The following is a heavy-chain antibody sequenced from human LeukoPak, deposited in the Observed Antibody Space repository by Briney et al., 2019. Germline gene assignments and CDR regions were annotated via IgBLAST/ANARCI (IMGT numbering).Heavy chain of an antibody. J-gene: IGHJ5*02. Sequence: SETLSLTCTVSGGSISSSSYYWGWVRQPPGKGLEWIGYIYYSGSTNYNPSLKSRVTISVDTSKNQFSLKLSSVTAADTAVYYCARGSLLLWFGKDPHNWFDPWGQGTLVTVSS. CDR2: IYYSGST. CDR1: GGSISSSSYY. D-gene: IGHD3-10*01. V-gene: IGHV4-61*05. CDR3: ARGSLLLWFGKDPHNWFDP.